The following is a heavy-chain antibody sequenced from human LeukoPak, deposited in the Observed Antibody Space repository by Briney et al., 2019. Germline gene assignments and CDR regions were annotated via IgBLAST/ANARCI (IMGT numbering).Heavy chain of an antibody. CDR3: ARGLVDLWERITMVRGRKKGGFDP. J-gene: IGHJ5*02. Sequence: PSETLSLTCAVYGGSFSGYYWSWIRQPPGKGLEWIGEINHSGSTNYNPSLKSRVTISVDTSKNQFSLKLSSVTAADTAVYYCARGLVDLWERITMVRGRKKGGFDPWGQGTLVTVSS. CDR2: INHSGST. CDR1: GGSFSGYY. D-gene: IGHD3-10*01. V-gene: IGHV4-34*01.